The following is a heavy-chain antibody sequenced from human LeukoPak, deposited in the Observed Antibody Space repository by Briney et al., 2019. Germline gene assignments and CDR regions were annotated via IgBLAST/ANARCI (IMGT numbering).Heavy chain of an antibody. CDR2: INHSGST. D-gene: IGHD5-18*01. J-gene: IGHJ4*02. Sequence: SETLSLTCAVYGGSFSGYYWSWIRQPPGKGLEWIGEINHSGSTNYNPSLKSRVTISVDTSKNQFSLKLSSVTAADTAVYYCARQGGYSYGRNTEMIDYWGQGTLVTVSS. V-gene: IGHV4-34*01. CDR1: GGSFSGYY. CDR3: ARQGGYSYGRNTEMIDY.